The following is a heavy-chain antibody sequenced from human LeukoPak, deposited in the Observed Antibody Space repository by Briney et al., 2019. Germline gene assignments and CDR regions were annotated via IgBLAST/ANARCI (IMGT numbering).Heavy chain of an antibody. CDR1: GYSFTNHW. CDR3: ARTTTNSGWYVDY. D-gene: IGHD6-19*01. V-gene: IGHV5-51*01. Sequence: GESLKTSCKGSGYSFTNHWIGWVRQMPGKGLDWMGIIYPGNSDTRYSPSFQGQVTISADKSISTAYLQWSSLKASDTAIYYCARTTTNSGWYVDYWGQGTLVTVSS. J-gene: IGHJ4*02. CDR2: IYPGNSDT.